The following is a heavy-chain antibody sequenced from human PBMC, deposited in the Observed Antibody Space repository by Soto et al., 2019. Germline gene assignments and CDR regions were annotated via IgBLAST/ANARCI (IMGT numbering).Heavy chain of an antibody. J-gene: IGHJ6*02. CDR2: ISYDGSNQ. D-gene: IGHD6-19*01. CDR1: GFSFSRHG. Sequence: GGSLRLSCAASGFSFSRHGMHWVRQAPGKGLEWVAVISYDGSNQDYADSVKGRFSISRDNSKNTVYLQMNSLRVEDSAVYYCARDRSSTYYYYGMDLWGQGTTVAVS. V-gene: IGHV3-30-3*01. CDR3: ARDRSSTYYYYGMDL.